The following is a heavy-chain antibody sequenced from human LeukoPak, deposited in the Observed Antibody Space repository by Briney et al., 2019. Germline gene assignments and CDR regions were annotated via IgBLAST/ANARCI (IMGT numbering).Heavy chain of an antibody. CDR1: GYTLTELS. J-gene: IGHJ4*02. V-gene: IGHV1-24*01. D-gene: IGHD3-10*01. CDR2: FDPEDGET. CDR3: ATFSLRGVILQDFDY. Sequence: ASVKVSCKASGYTLTELSMHWVRQAPGKGLEWMGGFDPEDGETIYAQKFQGRVTMTEDTSTDTAYMELSSLRSEDTAVYYCATFSLRGVILQDFDYWGQGTLVTVSS.